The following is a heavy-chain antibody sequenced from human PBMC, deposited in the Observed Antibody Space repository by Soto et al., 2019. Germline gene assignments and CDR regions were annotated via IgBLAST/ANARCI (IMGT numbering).Heavy chain of an antibody. J-gene: IGHJ4*02. CDR1: GGTFSSYT. CDR2: IIPILGIA. Sequence: QVQLVQSGAEVKKPGSSVKVSCKASGGTFSSYTISWVRQAPGQGLEWMGRIIPILGIANYAQKFQGRVTITADKSTSTAYMELSSLRSEDTAVYYCARSRELPMNFDYWGQGTLVTVSS. CDR3: ARSRELPMNFDY. D-gene: IGHD1-26*01. V-gene: IGHV1-69*02.